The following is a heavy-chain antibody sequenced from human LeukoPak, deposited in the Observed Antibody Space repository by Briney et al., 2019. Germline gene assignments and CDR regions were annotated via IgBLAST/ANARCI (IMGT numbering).Heavy chain of an antibody. Sequence: SETLSLTCTVSGDSVSSGSYYWGWIRQPPGKGLEWIGSIYYSGSTYYNPSLKSRVTISVDTSKNQFSLKLSSVTAADTAVYYCARRVLAIAAAGNNWFDPWGQGTLVTVSS. V-gene: IGHV4-39*01. CDR3: ARRVLAIAAAGNNWFDP. CDR2: IYYSGST. J-gene: IGHJ5*02. CDR1: GDSVSSGSYY. D-gene: IGHD6-13*01.